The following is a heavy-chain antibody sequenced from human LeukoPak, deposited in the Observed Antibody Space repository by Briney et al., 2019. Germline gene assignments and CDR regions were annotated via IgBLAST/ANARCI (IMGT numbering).Heavy chain of an antibody. CDR2: IYPGDSDT. CDR1: GYSFTSYW. D-gene: IGHD2-2*01. V-gene: IGHV5-51*01. CDR3: AISNYCSSTRCNSFDY. J-gene: IGHJ4*02. Sequence: GESLKISRKGSGYSFTSYWIGWVRQMPGKGLEWMGIIYPGDSDTRYSPSFQGQVTISADKSISTAYLQWSSLKASDTAIYYCAISNYCSSTRCNSFDYWGQGTLVTVSS.